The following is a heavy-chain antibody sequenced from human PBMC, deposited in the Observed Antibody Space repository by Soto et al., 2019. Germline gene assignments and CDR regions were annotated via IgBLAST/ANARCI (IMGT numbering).Heavy chain of an antibody. CDR3: ATQSENVAFDI. CDR1: GGSISSYY. Sequence: QVQLQESGPGLVKPSETLFLTCTVSGGSISSYYWSWIRQPPGKGLEWIGYIYYSGSTNYNPSLKSRVTISVDTSKNQFSLKLSSVTAADTAVYYCATQSENVAFDIWGQGTMVTVSS. J-gene: IGHJ3*02. V-gene: IGHV4-59*01. CDR2: IYYSGST.